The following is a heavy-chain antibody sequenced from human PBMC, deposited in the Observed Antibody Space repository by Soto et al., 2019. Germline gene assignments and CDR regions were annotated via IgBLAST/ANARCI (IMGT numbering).Heavy chain of an antibody. CDR1: GGSFCGYY. J-gene: IGHJ6*02. CDR3: ARTGGGTIFGVVIDYYYGMDV. D-gene: IGHD3-3*01. Sequence: PSVTLSLTCAVYGGSFCGYYWRWIRQPPGKGLKWIGEINHSGSTNYNPSLKSRVTISVDTSKNQFSLKLSSVTAADTAVYYCARTGGGTIFGVVIDYYYGMDVWGQGTTVTVSS. CDR2: INHSGST. V-gene: IGHV4-34*01.